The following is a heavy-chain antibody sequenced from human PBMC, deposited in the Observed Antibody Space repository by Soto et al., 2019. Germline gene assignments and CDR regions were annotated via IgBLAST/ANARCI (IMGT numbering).Heavy chain of an antibody. CDR2: IYYSGST. Sequence: SETLSLTCTVSGGSISSYYWSWIRQPPGKGLEWIGHIYYSGSTNYNPSLKSRVTISVDPSKNRFSLQLSSVTAADTAVYYCARAGYAAYDSERGWYYYYMDVWGKGTTVTVSS. CDR3: ARAGYAAYDSERGWYYYYMDV. CDR1: GGSISSYY. J-gene: IGHJ6*03. V-gene: IGHV4-59*01. D-gene: IGHD5-12*01.